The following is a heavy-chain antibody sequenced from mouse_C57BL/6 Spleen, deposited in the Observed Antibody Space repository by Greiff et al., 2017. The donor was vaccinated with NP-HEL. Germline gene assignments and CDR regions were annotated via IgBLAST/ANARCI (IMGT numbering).Heavy chain of an antibody. CDR3: TGDYDYPRDFDY. CDR1: GFTISDYW. J-gene: IGHJ2*01. CDR2: IRLKSDNYAT. V-gene: IGHV6-3*01. D-gene: IGHD2-4*01. Sequence: EVQLVESGGGLVQPGGSMKLSCVASGFTISDYWMNWVRQSPEKGLEWVAQIRLKSDNYATHYAESVKGRFTISRDDSKSSVYLQMNNLRAEDTGIYYCTGDYDYPRDFDYWGRGTTLTVSS.